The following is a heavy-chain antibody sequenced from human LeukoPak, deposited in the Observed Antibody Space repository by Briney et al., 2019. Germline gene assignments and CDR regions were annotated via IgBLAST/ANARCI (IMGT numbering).Heavy chain of an antibody. Sequence: GGSLRLSCTASGFSFSDYGLHWVRQAPGKGLEWVGFIRSKVYGGTTEYAASVKGRFTISRDDSKSIAYLQMNSLKTEDTAVYYCTRGYCSGGSCYSPFDYWGQGTLVTVSS. CDR2: IRSKVYGGTT. J-gene: IGHJ4*02. CDR1: GFSFSDYG. CDR3: TRGYCSGGSCYSPFDY. D-gene: IGHD2-15*01. V-gene: IGHV3-49*04.